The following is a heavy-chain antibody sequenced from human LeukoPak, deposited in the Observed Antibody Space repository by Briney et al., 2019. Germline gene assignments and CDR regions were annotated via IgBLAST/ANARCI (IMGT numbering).Heavy chain of an antibody. CDR3: ARHNNWGFAY. CDR2: IHPNDAST. CDR1: GYSFASYW. V-gene: IGHV5-51*01. Sequence: GKSLQSSCKASGYSFASYWIGWVRQMSGKGLEWMAIIHPNDASTIYSPSFQGQVTISADKSINTAYLQWSTLKASDTAIYYCARHNNWGFAYWDRGTLLTVSS. D-gene: IGHD7-27*01. J-gene: IGHJ4*02.